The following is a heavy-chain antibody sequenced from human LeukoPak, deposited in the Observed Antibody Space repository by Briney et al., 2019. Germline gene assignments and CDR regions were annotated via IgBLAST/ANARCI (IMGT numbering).Heavy chain of an antibody. D-gene: IGHD5-18*01. V-gene: IGHV3-30*02. CDR1: GFTFSSYG. Sequence: GGSLRLSCAASGFTFSSYGMHWVRQAPGKGLEWVAFIRYNGSNKYYADSVKGRFTISRDNSKNTLYLQMNSLRAEDTAVYYCAKDTHTAMVRIFDYWGQGTLVTVSS. CDR3: AKDTHTAMVRIFDY. J-gene: IGHJ4*02. CDR2: IRYNGSNK.